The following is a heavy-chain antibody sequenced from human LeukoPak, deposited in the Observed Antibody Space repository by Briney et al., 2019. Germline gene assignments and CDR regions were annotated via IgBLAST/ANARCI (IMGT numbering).Heavy chain of an antibody. V-gene: IGHV1-2*02. Sequence: GASVKVSCKASGYTFTGYYMHWVRQAPGQGLEWMGWINPNSGDTSYAQKFQGRVTMTRDTPISTAYMELSRLRSDDTAVYYCSRRRIDCSSTSCYVDYWGQGTLVTVSS. CDR1: GYTFTGYY. J-gene: IGHJ4*02. CDR3: SRRRIDCSSTSCYVDY. CDR2: INPNSGDT. D-gene: IGHD2-2*01.